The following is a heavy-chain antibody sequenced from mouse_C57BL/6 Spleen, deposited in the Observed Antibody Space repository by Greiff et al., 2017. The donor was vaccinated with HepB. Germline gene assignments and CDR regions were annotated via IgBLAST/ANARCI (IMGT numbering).Heavy chain of an antibody. J-gene: IGHJ3*01. Sequence: EVKLVESGGGLVKPGGSLKLSCAASGFTFSSYAMSWVRQTPEQRLEWVATISAGGSYTYYPDNVKGRFTLSRDNAKNNLYLQMSHLKSEDTAMYDCAREGEYDDGFAYWGQGTLVTVSA. V-gene: IGHV5-4*01. CDR2: ISAGGSYT. CDR3: AREGEYDDGFAY. CDR1: GFTFSSYA. D-gene: IGHD2-14*01.